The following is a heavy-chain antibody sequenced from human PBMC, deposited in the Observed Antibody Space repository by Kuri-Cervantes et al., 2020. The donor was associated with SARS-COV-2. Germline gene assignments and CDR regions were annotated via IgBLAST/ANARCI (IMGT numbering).Heavy chain of an antibody. Sequence: SETLSLTWYVCVGTFSHTTGSWIRQPPGKGLEWTGEIIHGGCTNYNASLKSRVTISVDTSKNQFSLKLSSVTAADTAVYYCARGRRGIWGQGTMVTVSS. CDR1: VGTFSHTT. J-gene: IGHJ3*02. CDR3: ARGRRGI. CDR2: IIHGGCT. V-gene: IGHV4-34*01. D-gene: IGHD3-10*01.